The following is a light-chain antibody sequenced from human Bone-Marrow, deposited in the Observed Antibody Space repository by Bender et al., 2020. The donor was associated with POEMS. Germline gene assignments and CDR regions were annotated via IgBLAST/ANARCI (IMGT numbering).Light chain of an antibody. J-gene: IGLJ1*01. CDR3: CSYARSSTFYV. Sequence: QSALTQPASVSGSPGQSITISCTGFSSDGDGYKYVSWYQQHPGKAPKLMIYDVSNRPSGVSNRFSGSKSGNMASLTISGLQAEDEADYYCCSYARSSTFYVFGTGTKVTVL. CDR1: SSDGDGYKY. V-gene: IGLV2-14*01. CDR2: DVS.